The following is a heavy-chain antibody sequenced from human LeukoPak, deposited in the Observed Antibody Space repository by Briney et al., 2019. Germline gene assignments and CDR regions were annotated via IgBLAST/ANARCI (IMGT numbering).Heavy chain of an antibody. J-gene: IGHJ4*02. CDR1: GYTFTGYY. Sequence: ASVKVSCKASGYTFTGYYMNWVRQAPGQGLEWMGWISAYNGNTNYAQKLQGRVTMTTDTSTSTAYMELRSLRSDDTAVYYCARVTAGSYYLDYWGQGTLVTVSS. CDR3: ARVTAGSYYLDY. V-gene: IGHV1-18*04. D-gene: IGHD1-26*01. CDR2: ISAYNGNT.